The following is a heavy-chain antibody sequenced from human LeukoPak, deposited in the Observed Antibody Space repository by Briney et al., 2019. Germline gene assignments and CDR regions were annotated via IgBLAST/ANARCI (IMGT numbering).Heavy chain of an antibody. D-gene: IGHD3-10*01. Sequence: SETLSLTCAVYGGTFSGYYWTWFRQSPGKGLEWIREITHSGSSNYNPSLKSRVTISVDTSENQFSLKLSSVTAADTAVYYCARAARLRDYGSESSHSPGYDFWGQGTLVTVSS. CDR3: ARAARLRDYGSESSHSPGYDF. V-gene: IGHV4-34*01. CDR2: ITHSGSS. J-gene: IGHJ4*02. CDR1: GGTFSGYY.